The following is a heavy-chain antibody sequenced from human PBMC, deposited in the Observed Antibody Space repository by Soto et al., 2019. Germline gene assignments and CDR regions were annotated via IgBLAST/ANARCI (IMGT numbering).Heavy chain of an antibody. CDR1: GYTFTSYG. CDR3: ARVASYSSSWYGPYYYYVMDV. CDR2: ISAYNGNT. Sequence: ASVKVSCKASGYTFTSYGISWVRQAPGQGLEWMGWISAYNGNTNYAQKLQGRVTMTPDTSTSTAYMELRSLRSDDTAVYYCARVASYSSSWYGPYYYYVMDVWGQGTTVTVSS. D-gene: IGHD6-13*01. J-gene: IGHJ6*02. V-gene: IGHV1-18*04.